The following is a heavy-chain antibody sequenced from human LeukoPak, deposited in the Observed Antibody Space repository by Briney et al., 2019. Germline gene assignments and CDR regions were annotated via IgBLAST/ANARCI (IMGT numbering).Heavy chain of an antibody. V-gene: IGHV3-66*01. CDR1: GFTVSSNY. CDR2: IYSGGST. J-gene: IGHJ4*02. Sequence: GGSLRLSCAASGFTVSSNYMSWVRQAPGKGLEWVSVIYSGGSTYYADSVKGRFTISRDNPKNTLYLQMNSLRAEDTAVYYCARAERTGYYDSSGYFPDYWGQGTLVTVSS. CDR3: ARAERTGYYDSSGYFPDY. D-gene: IGHD3-22*01.